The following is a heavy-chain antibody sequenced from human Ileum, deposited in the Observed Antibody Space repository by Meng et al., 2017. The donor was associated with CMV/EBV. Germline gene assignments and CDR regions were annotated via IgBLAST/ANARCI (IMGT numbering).Heavy chain of an antibody. CDR1: GFTFSSYA. Sequence: GESLKISCAASGFTFSSYAMGWVRQAPGKGLEWVPVISGSGGSKYYADSVKGRFTISRDNSKNTLYLQMNSLRADDTAVYYCAKGSSGWSYWFDPWGQGTLVTVSS. J-gene: IGHJ5*02. V-gene: IGHV3-23*01. D-gene: IGHD6-19*01. CDR2: ISGSGGSK. CDR3: AKGSSGWSYWFDP.